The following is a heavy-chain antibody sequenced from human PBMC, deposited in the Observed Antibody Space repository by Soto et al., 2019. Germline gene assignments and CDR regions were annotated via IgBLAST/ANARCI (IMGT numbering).Heavy chain of an antibody. V-gene: IGHV4-59*01. CDR3: ARTDSGSYGDHFDY. CDR1: GGSISSYY. D-gene: IGHD1-26*01. Sequence: SETLSLTCTVSGGSISSYYWSWIRQPPGKGLEWLGYIYNSGSTNYNPSLKSRVTISVDTSKNQFSLKLSSVTAADTAVYYCARTDSGSYGDHFDYWGQGALVTVS. CDR2: IYNSGST. J-gene: IGHJ4*02.